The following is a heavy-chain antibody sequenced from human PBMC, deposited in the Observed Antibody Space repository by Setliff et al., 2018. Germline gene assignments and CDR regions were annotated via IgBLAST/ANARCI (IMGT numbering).Heavy chain of an antibody. J-gene: IGHJ4*02. Sequence: ASVKVSCKASGYTFTTYAISWMRQAPGQGLEWMGWINTNAGNPSYAQGFTGRFVFSLDTSVSTAYLQISSLEAEDTAVYYCARGSGTYASSSRVFHYWGQGTLVTVSS. CDR1: GYTFTTYA. CDR2: INTNAGNP. V-gene: IGHV7-4-1*02. D-gene: IGHD6-6*01. CDR3: ARGSGTYASSSRVFHY.